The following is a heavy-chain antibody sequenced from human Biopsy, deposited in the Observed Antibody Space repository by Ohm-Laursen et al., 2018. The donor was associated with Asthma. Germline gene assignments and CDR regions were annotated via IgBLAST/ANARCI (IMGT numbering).Heavy chain of an antibody. CDR2: IKSKTDGGTT. J-gene: IGHJ4*02. D-gene: IGHD2-2*01. Sequence: SLRLSCTASGFTFSNAWMSWVRQAPGKGLEWVGRIKSKTDGGTTDYAAPVKGRFTISRDDSKNTLYLQMNSLKTEDTAVYYCAREGHEYCSSTSCASFDCWGQGTLVTVSS. CDR3: AREGHEYCSSTSCASFDC. V-gene: IGHV3-15*01. CDR1: GFTFSNAW.